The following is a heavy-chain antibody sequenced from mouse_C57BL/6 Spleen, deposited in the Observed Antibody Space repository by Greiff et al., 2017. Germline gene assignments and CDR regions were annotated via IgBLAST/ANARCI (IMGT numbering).Heavy chain of an antibody. D-gene: IGHD1-1*01. Sequence: EVKVVESGGDLVQPGGSLKLSCAASGFTFSSYGMSWVRQTPDKRLEWVATISSGGSYTYSADSGKGRGTISRDNAKTTRYLHMSIMKSGDTAMYYCERHLDYYGSSPYAMDCWGPGTTVTVSS. J-gene: IGHJ4*01. CDR3: ERHLDYYGSSPYAMDC. V-gene: IGHV5-6*01. CDR2: ISSGGSYT. CDR1: GFTFSSYG.